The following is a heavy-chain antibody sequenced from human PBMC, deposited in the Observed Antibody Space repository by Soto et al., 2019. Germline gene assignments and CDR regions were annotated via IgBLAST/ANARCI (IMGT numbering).Heavy chain of an antibody. CDR2: IYYSGST. Sequence: QVQLQESGPGLVKPSQTLSLTCTVSGGSISSGGYYWSWIRQHPGKGLEWIGYIYYSGSTYYNPSLKSRVTLSVYTSKNQSSLKLSSVTAADPAVYYCARAGGFLESDNWFDPWGQGTLVTVSS. J-gene: IGHJ5*02. D-gene: IGHD3-3*01. CDR1: GGSISSGGYY. CDR3: ARAGGFLESDNWFDP. V-gene: IGHV4-31*03.